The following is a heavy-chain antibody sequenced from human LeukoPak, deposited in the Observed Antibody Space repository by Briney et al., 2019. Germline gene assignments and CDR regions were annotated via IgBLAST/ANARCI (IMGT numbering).Heavy chain of an antibody. CDR1: GGTFSSYA. V-gene: IGHV1-69*04. J-gene: IGHJ4*02. CDR3: ANSPSAGTSYYFDY. CDR2: IIPILGIA. D-gene: IGHD6-6*01. Sequence: SVKVSCKASGGTFSSYAISWVRQAPGQGLEWMGRIIPILGIANYAQKFQGRVTITTDKSTSTAYMELSSLRSEDTAVYYCANSPSAGTSYYFDYWGQGTLVTVSS.